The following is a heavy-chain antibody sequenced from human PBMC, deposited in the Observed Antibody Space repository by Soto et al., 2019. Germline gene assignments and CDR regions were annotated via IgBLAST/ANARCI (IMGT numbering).Heavy chain of an antibody. J-gene: IGHJ4*02. Sequence: QVQLVQSGAEVREPGASVKVSCKASGYIFTNYDINWVRQATGQGPEWMGWMSPNNGDTGYAQKFQGRVTMTRDTSISTAYMELRSLRSEDTAVYYCARGVDAGVDYWGQGILVTVSS. D-gene: IGHD2-15*01. CDR1: GYIFTNYD. CDR3: ARGVDAGVDY. V-gene: IGHV1-8*01. CDR2: MSPNNGDT.